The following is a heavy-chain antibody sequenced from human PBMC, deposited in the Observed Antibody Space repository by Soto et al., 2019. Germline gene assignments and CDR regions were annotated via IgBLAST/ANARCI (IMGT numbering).Heavy chain of an antibody. V-gene: IGHV4-39*01. CDR2: ISYSGRT. D-gene: IGHD2-2*01. CDR3: ARGRYCSRNACYYDY. Sequence: SETLSLTCTVSGGSLSGSSDFWGWIRQPPGKGLEWLGDISYSGRTYYNPTLKSRVTMSVDTNTNQFSLKLTSVTAADTAVYFCARGRYCSRNACYYDYWGQGTLVTVSS. J-gene: IGHJ4*02. CDR1: GGSLSGSSDF.